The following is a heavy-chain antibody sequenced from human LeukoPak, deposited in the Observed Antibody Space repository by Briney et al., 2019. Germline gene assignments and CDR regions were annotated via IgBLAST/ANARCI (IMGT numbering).Heavy chain of an antibody. CDR1: GFTFSSYE. J-gene: IGHJ4*02. D-gene: IGHD6-13*01. CDR3: AGIAATATHIDY. V-gene: IGHV3-74*01. Sequence: GGSLRLSCAASGFTFSSYEMNWVRQAPGKGLVWVSRINIDDTSTSYADSVKGRFTISRDNAKNTLHLQMNSLRAEDTAVYYCAGIAATATHIDYWGQGTLVTVSS. CDR2: INIDDTST.